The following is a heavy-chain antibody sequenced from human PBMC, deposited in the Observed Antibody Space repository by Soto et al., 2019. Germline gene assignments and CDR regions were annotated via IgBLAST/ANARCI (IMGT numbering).Heavy chain of an antibody. J-gene: IGHJ5*02. Sequence: QVQLVQSGAEVKKPGSSVKVSCKASGGTFSSYAISWVRQAPGQGLEWMGGIIPIFGTANYAQKFQGRVTXXAXEXXSTAYMELSRLRSEDTAVYYCAREGTGTEGAWFDPWGQGTLVTVSS. CDR3: AREGTGTEGAWFDP. D-gene: IGHD1-1*01. V-gene: IGHV1-69*12. CDR1: GGTFSSYA. CDR2: IIPIFGTA.